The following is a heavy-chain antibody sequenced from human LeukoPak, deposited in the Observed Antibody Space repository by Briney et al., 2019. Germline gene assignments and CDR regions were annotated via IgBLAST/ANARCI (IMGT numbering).Heavy chain of an antibody. CDR1: GFTFSSYG. CDR3: AKGYCSGGSCYTYSGDYYDSSGYYYELGY. CDR2: IRYDGSNK. D-gene: IGHD3-22*01. J-gene: IGHJ4*02. V-gene: IGHV3-30*02. Sequence: PGGSLRLSCAASGFTFSSYGIHWVRQAPGKGLEWVAFIRYDGSNKYYTDSVKGRFTISRDNSKNTLYLQMNSLRAEDTAVYYCAKGYCSGGSCYTYSGDYYDSSGYYYELGYWGQGTLVTVSS.